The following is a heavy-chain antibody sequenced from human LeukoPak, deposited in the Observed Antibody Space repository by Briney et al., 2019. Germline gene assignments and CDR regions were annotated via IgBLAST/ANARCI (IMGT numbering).Heavy chain of an antibody. J-gene: IGHJ3*02. CDR2: IYHSGST. V-gene: IGHV4-30-2*01. CDR3: ASPPGTAMVTPLDAFDI. Sequence: SETLSLTCAVSGGSISSGGYSWSWIRQPPGKGLEWIGYIYHSGSTYYNPSLKSRVTISVDRSKNQFSLKLSSVTAADTAVYYCASPPGTAMVTPLDAFDIWGQGTMVTVSS. D-gene: IGHD5-18*01. CDR1: GGSISSGGYS.